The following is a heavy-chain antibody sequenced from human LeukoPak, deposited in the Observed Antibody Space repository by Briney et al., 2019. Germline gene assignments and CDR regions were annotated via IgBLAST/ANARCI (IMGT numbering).Heavy chain of an antibody. Sequence: GASVKVSCKASVGTFSIYAISWVRQAPGQGRECMGRIIPILGIANYAQKLQGRDTIHADKPTSTAYIELSSLRSEDAGVYLCGSVGYSSSHYYCGQGPLTTV. D-gene: IGHD6-13*01. CDR3: GSVGYSSSHYY. CDR2: IIPILGIA. J-gene: IGHJ4*02. V-gene: IGHV1-69*04. CDR1: VGTFSIYA.